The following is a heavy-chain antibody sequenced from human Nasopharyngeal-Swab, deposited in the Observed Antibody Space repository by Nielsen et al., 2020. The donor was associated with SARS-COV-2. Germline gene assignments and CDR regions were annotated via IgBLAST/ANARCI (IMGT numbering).Heavy chain of an antibody. Sequence: ASVKVSCKTSGYTFTGHNMHWVRQAPGQGLEWMAIFDPRGDSTSHAQKFQGRLTMTTDTTTSTVYMELSSLRAEDAAGYYCARDSDNWAIDYWGQGTLVTVSP. V-gene: IGHV1-46*01. CDR3: ARDSDNWAIDY. D-gene: IGHD1-1*01. J-gene: IGHJ4*02. CDR2: FDPRGDST. CDR1: GYTFTGHN.